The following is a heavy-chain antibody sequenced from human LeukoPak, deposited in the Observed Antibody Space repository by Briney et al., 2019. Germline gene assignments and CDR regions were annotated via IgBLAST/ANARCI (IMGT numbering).Heavy chain of an antibody. CDR2: SSYDASSK. V-gene: IGHV3-30*04. CDR3: ARVHSGTYFYPPDY. CDR1: GFTVSTYA. D-gene: IGHD1-26*01. Sequence: GGSLRLSCAASGFTVSTYAMYWVRQAPGNGLEWVAASSYDASSKYYADSVKGRFSISRDSSKNTLYAHLNRLRAEDTAIYYCARVHSGTYFYPPDYWGQGTLVTVSS. J-gene: IGHJ4*02.